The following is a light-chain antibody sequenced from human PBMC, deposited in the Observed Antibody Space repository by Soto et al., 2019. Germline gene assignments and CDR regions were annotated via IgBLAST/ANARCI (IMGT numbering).Light chain of an antibody. CDR1: SSDVGGYNY. V-gene: IGLV2-11*01. CDR2: DVS. J-gene: IGLJ1*01. CDR3: CSYAGTFPYV. Sequence: QSALTQPHSVSGSPGQSVTISCTGTSSDVGGYNYVSWYQQRPGKAPKLMIYDVSKRPSGVPDRFSGSKSGNTASLTISGLQAEDEAKYYCCSYAGTFPYVFGTGTKLTVL.